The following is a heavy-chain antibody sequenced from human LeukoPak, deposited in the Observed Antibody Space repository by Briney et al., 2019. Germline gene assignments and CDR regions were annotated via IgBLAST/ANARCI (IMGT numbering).Heavy chain of an antibody. D-gene: IGHD3-3*01. CDR2: IYYSGST. J-gene: IGHJ5*02. CDR3: ASVSARSAWFDP. Sequence: PSETLSLTCTVSGGSISSYYWSWIRQPPGKGLEWIGYIYYSGSTNYNPSLKSRVTISVDTSKNQFSLKLSSMTAADTAVYYCASVSARSAWFDPWGQGTLVTVSS. V-gene: IGHV4-59*01. CDR1: GGSISSYY.